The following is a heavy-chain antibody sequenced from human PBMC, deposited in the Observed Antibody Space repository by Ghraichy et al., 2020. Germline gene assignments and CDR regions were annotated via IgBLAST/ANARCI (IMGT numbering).Heavy chain of an antibody. CDR1: GFTFSGYN. V-gene: IGHV3-48*02. CDR3: ARASKVVRFYYYDGMDV. CDR2: ITSSSRSI. D-gene: IGHD4-23*01. Sequence: GESLNISCVGSGFTFSGYNMNWVRQSPGKGLEWVSYITSSSRSIFYADSVKGRFTISRDNAQNSLYLQMNSLRDDDTAVYYCARASKVVRFYYYDGMDVWARGPRSPSP. J-gene: IGHJ6*02.